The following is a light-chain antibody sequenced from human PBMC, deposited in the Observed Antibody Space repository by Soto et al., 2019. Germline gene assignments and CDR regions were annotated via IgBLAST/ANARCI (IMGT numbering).Light chain of an antibody. CDR1: SIDVGGYNY. CDR3: SSYTSSSTPV. Sequence: QSVLTQPASVSGSPGQSITISCTGTSIDVGGYNYVSWYQQHPGKAPKLMIYDVSNRPSGVSNRFSGSKSGNTASMTLSGLQAEDEADYYCSSYTSSSTPVFGTGTKVTVL. J-gene: IGLJ1*01. CDR2: DVS. V-gene: IGLV2-14*01.